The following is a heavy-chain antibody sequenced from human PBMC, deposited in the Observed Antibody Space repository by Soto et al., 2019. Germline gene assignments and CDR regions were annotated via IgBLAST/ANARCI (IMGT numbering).Heavy chain of an antibody. Sequence: SETLSLTCTVSGGSISSYYWSWIRQPPGKGLEWIGYIYYSGSTNYNPSLKSRVTISVDTSKNQFSMKLSSVTAADTAVYYCARAAEYDYDSSGYYYQNYVEYWGNGTRVTVS. D-gene: IGHD3-22*01. V-gene: IGHV4-59*01. J-gene: IGHJ4*01. CDR3: ARAAEYDYDSSGYYYQNYVEY. CDR1: GGSISSYY. CDR2: IYYSGST.